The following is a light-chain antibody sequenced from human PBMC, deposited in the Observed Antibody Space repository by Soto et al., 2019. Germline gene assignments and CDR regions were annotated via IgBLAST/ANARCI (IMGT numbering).Light chain of an antibody. V-gene: IGLV2-14*01. Sequence: QSALTQPASVSGSLGQSITISCTGTTSDIGTYNYVSWYQQHPGEAPKLMIYDVSNRPSGVSNRFSGSKSGNTASLTISGLQAEDEADYYCSSYTSISTLDVVFGGGSKLTVL. CDR1: TSDIGTYNY. CDR3: SSYTSISTLDVV. J-gene: IGLJ2*01. CDR2: DVS.